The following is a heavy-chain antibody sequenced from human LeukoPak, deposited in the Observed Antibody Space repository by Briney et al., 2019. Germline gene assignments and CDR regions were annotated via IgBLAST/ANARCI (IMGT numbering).Heavy chain of an antibody. Sequence: GGSLRLSCAASGFTFSSYEMNWVRQAPGKGLEWVSYISSSGSTIYYADSVKGRFTISRDNAKNSLYLQMNSLRAEDTAVYYCARVDSGYDFYYYYGMDVRGQGTTVTVSS. CDR3: ARVDSGYDFYYYYGMDV. J-gene: IGHJ6*02. CDR2: ISSSGSTI. V-gene: IGHV3-48*03. CDR1: GFTFSSYE. D-gene: IGHD5-12*01.